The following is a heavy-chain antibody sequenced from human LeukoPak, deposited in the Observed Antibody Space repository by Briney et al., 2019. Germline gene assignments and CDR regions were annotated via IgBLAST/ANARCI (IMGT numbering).Heavy chain of an antibody. V-gene: IGHV1-2*02. Sequence: GASVKVSCKASGYTFTGYYMHWVRQAPGLGLEWMGWINPNSGGTNYAQKFQGRVTMTRDTSISTAYMELSRLRSDDTAVYYCAREPGGYSYGYPFDYWGQGTLVTVSS. CDR1: GYTFTGYY. CDR2: INPNSGGT. CDR3: AREPGGYSYGYPFDY. J-gene: IGHJ4*02. D-gene: IGHD5-18*01.